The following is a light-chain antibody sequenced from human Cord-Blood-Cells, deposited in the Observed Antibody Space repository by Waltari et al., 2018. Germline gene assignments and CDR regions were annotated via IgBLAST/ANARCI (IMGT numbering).Light chain of an antibody. Sequence: DIQMPQSPPSTSASVGDTITITCRASQTISSYLNWYQQKPGKAPKLLIYAASSLQSGLPSRFSGSGSGTDFTLTISSLQPEDFATYYCQQSYSTPYSFGQGTKLEIK. CDR1: QTISSY. V-gene: IGKV1-39*01. CDR3: QQSYSTPYS. CDR2: AAS. J-gene: IGKJ2*03.